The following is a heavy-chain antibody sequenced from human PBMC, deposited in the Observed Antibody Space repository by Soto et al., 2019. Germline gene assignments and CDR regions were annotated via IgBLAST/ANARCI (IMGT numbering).Heavy chain of an antibody. CDR3: AKDRDCSGGSCYPSWYFDL. Sequence: GGSLRLSCAASGFTFSSYGMHWVRQAPGKGLEWVAVISYDGSNKYYADSVKGRFTISRDNSKNTLYLQMNSLRAEDTAVYYCAKDRDCSGGSCYPSWYFDLWGRGTLVTVSS. D-gene: IGHD2-15*01. V-gene: IGHV3-30*18. CDR2: ISYDGSNK. J-gene: IGHJ2*01. CDR1: GFTFSSYG.